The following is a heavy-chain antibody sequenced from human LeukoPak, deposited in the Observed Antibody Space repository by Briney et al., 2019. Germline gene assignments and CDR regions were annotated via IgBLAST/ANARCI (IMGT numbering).Heavy chain of an antibody. D-gene: IGHD1-14*01. CDR2: INPGGSSI. V-gene: IGHV3-74*01. J-gene: IGHJ4*02. Sequence: GGSLRLSCAASGFTFSSYWMHWVRQVPGKGLVWVARINPGGSSITYADSVKGRFTISRDNAKNTLYLQMDSPRAEDTGAYYCARSNQADDYWGQGTLVTVSS. CDR1: GFTFSSYW. CDR3: ARSNQADDY.